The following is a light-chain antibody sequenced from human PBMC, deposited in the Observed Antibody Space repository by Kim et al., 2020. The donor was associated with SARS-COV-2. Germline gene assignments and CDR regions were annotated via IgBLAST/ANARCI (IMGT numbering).Light chain of an antibody. Sequence: IQMTQSPSSLSASVGDRVTITCRASLDIAYYLAWFQQKPGRAPKSLIYAASSLKSGVPSRFSGSGSGTEFTLTISSLQPDDFATYYCQQYKSYPITFGRGTRLEIK. V-gene: IGKV1-16*01. CDR3: QQYKSYPIT. CDR2: AAS. CDR1: LDIAYY. J-gene: IGKJ5*01.